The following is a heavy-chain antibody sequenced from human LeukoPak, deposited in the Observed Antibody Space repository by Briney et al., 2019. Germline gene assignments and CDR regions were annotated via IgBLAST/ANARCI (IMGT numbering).Heavy chain of an antibody. J-gene: IGHJ4*02. Sequence: GGSLRLSCAASEFTFSSYAMHWVRQAPDKGLEWVASIRYDGSNTYYADSVKGRFTISRDNSKNTLYLQMNSLRAEDTAVYYCAKDKGYGSHGSSYFDYWGQGTLVTVSS. CDR2: IRYDGSNT. CDR3: AKDKGYGSHGSSYFDY. D-gene: IGHD6-13*01. V-gene: IGHV3-30*02. CDR1: EFTFSSYA.